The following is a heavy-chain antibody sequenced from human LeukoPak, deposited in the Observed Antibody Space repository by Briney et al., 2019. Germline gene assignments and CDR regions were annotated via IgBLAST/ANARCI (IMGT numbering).Heavy chain of an antibody. CDR1: GFTFSSYW. V-gene: IGHV3-7*01. CDR2: IKQDGSEK. Sequence: GGSLRHSCAASGFTFSSYWMSWVRQAPGKGLEWVANIKQDGSEKYYVDSVKGRFTISRDNAKNSLYLQMNSLRAEDTAVYYCAREGVKWDLDYWGQGTLVTVSS. D-gene: IGHD1-26*01. J-gene: IGHJ4*02. CDR3: AREGVKWDLDY.